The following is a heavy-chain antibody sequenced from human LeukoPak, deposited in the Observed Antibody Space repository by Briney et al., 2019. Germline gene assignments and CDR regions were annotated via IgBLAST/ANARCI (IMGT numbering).Heavy chain of an antibody. Sequence: GGSLRVSCAAAGFTFSSYAMSRVRQGQGKGLEWVSAISGSRGSTYYADSVKGRFTITRDNSKNTLYLQMNSLSVEDTAIYYCAKDRLLWFGECFDYWGQGTLVTVSS. CDR1: GFTFSSYA. V-gene: IGHV3-23*01. D-gene: IGHD3-10*01. J-gene: IGHJ4*02. CDR2: ISGSRGST. CDR3: AKDRLLWFGECFDY.